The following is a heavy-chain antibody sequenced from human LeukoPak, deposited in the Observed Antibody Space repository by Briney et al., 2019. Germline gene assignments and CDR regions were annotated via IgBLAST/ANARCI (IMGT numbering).Heavy chain of an antibody. CDR2: ISSSGSTI. CDR1: GFTFSDYE. V-gene: IGHV3-48*03. J-gene: IGHJ6*03. Sequence: GGSLRLSCEASGFTFSDYEMNWVRQAPGKGLEWVSYISSSGSTIYYADSVKGRFTISRDNAKHSLYVQMNSLRAEDTAVYYCTREGYYYMDVWGKGTTVTISS. CDR3: TREGYYYMDV.